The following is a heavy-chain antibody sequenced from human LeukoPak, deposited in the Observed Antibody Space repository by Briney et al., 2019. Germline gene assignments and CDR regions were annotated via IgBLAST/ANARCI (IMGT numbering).Heavy chain of an antibody. CDR1: GGTFSSYA. J-gene: IGHJ6*02. CDR3: LTRHKDYGMDV. CDR2: INPNSGGT. V-gene: IGHV1-2*02. Sequence: GASVKVSCKASGGTFSSYAISWVRQAPGQGLEWMGWINPNSGGTNYAQKFQGRVTMTRDTSISTAYMELSRLRSDDTAVYYCLTRHKDYGMDVWGQGTTVTVSS.